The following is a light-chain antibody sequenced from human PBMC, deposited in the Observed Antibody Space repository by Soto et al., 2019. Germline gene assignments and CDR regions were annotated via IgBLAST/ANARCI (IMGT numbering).Light chain of an antibody. CDR1: SSDVGGYDY. CDR3: SSYARNRDVV. J-gene: IGLJ2*01. Sequence: QSVLTQPASVSGSPGQSITISCTGSSSDVGGYDYVSGYQQHPGQAPKLMIYEGSKRPSGGSNRFSGSKSGNTASLTISGLHAEDEDDYYCSSYARNRDVVFGGGTKVTVL. V-gene: IGLV2-23*01. CDR2: EGS.